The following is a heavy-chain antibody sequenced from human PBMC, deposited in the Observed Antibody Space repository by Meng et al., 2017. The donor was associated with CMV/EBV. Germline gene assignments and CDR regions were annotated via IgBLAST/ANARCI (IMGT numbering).Heavy chain of an antibody. CDR1: GGSFSGYY. V-gene: IGHV4-34*01. Sequence: GSLRLSCAVYGGSFSGYYWSGIRQPPGKGLEWIGEINHSGSTNYNPSLKSRVTISVDTSKNQFSLKLSSVTAADTAVYYCARGGAANYYYYGMDVWGQGTTVTVSS. D-gene: IGHD2-15*01. J-gene: IGHJ6*02. CDR2: INHSGST. CDR3: ARGGAANYYYYGMDV.